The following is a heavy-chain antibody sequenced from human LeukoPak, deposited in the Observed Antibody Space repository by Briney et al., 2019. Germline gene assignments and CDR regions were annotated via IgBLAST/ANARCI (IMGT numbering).Heavy chain of an antibody. CDR3: ARDRKIVHVFDY. J-gene: IGHJ4*02. V-gene: IGHV4-30-2*01. CDR1: GGSISSGGYS. CDR2: IYHSGST. Sequence: SQTLSLTCAVSGGSISSGGYSWSWIRQPPGKGLEWIGYIYHSGSTYYNPSLKSRVTISVDRSKNQFSLKLSSVTAADTAVYYCARDRKIVHVFDYWGQRTLVTVSS. D-gene: IGHD2/OR15-2a*01.